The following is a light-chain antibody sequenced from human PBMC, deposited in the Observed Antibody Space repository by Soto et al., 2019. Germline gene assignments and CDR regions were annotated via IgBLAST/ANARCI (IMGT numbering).Light chain of an antibody. CDR1: SSDVGGYNY. J-gene: IGLJ2*01. Sequence: QSALTQPASVSGSPGQSITISCTGTSSDVGGYNYVSWYQQHPGKAPQLMIYDVSNRPSGVSNRFSGSKSGNTASLTISGLQAEDGADYYCSSNTSSSNPVFGGGTKLTVL. CDR2: DVS. CDR3: SSNTSSSNPV. V-gene: IGLV2-14*01.